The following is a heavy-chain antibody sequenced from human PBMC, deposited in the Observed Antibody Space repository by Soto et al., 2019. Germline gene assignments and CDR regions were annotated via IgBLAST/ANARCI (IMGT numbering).Heavy chain of an antibody. Sequence: GASVKVSCKASGGTFSSYAISWVRQAPGQGLEWMGGIIPIFGTANYAQKFQGRVTITADESTSTAYMELSSLRSEDTAVYYCVRVGVLDYPDDYYYYGMDVWGQGTTVTVS. D-gene: IGHD2-8*01. CDR3: VRVGVLDYPDDYYYYGMDV. CDR2: IIPIFGTA. V-gene: IGHV1-69*13. J-gene: IGHJ6*02. CDR1: GGTFSSYA.